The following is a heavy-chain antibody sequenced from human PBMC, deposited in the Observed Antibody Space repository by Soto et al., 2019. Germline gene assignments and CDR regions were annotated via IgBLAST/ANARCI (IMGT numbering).Heavy chain of an antibody. CDR3: ARGLNGYLHYFDY. Sequence: ASVKVSCKASGYTFTSYAMHWVRQAPGQRLEWMGWINAGNGNTKYSQKFQGRVTITRDTSASTAYMELSSLRSEDTAVYYCARGLNGYLHYFDYWGQGTPVTVSS. J-gene: IGHJ4*02. CDR2: INAGNGNT. CDR1: GYTFTSYA. V-gene: IGHV1-3*01. D-gene: IGHD5-18*01.